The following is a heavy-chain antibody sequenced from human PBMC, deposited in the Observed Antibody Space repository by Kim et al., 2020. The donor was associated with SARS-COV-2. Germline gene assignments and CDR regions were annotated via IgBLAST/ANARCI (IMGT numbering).Heavy chain of an antibody. Sequence: SETLSLTCTVSGGSISSSSYYWGWIRQPPGKGLEWIGSIYYSGSTYYNPSLKSRVTISVDTSKNQFSLKLSSVTAADTAVYYCARRSPHIVVVTAIPGVEIKDAFDIWGQGTMVSVSS. CDR2: IYYSGST. V-gene: IGHV4-39*01. D-gene: IGHD2-21*02. J-gene: IGHJ3*02. CDR1: GGSISSSSYY. CDR3: ARRSPHIVVVTAIPGVEIKDAFDI.